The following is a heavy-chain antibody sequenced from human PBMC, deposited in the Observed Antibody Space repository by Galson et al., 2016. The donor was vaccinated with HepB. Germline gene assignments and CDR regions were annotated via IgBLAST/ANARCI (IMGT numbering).Heavy chain of an antibody. V-gene: IGHV3-23*01. CDR1: GLSFSPYA. CDR2: INGTGTIT. CDR3: ARGGLGNYYAYGMDV. Sequence: SLRLSCAASGLSFSPYAVSWVRQAPGKGLEWVSAINGTGTITKYADSVGGRFTISRDNSKNTMYLQVNSLRAEDTAVYYCARGGLGNYYAYGMDVWGHGTTVTVSS. D-gene: IGHD3/OR15-3a*01. J-gene: IGHJ6*02.